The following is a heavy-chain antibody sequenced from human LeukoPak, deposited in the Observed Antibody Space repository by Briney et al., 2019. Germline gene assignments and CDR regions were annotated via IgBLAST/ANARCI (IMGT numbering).Heavy chain of an antibody. CDR3: SRSVPYSSSWYGAQHAFDI. V-gene: IGHV3-74*01. CDR2: INSDGSST. CDR1: GFIFSSYW. J-gene: IGHJ3*02. D-gene: IGHD6-13*01. Sequence: GGSLRLSCAASGFIFSSYWMHWVRQAPGKGLVWVSRINSDGSSTSYADSVKGRFTISRDNAKNTLYLQMNSLRAEDTAVYYCSRSVPYSSSWYGAQHAFDIWGQGTMVTVSS.